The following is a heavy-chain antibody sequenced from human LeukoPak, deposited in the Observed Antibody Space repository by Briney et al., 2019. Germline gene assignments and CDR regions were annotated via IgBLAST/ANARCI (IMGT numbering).Heavy chain of an antibody. J-gene: IGHJ4*02. D-gene: IGHD6-19*01. CDR3: ARGALAVAVDY. CDR1: GGSISSLY. CDR2: IYYTGST. V-gene: IGHV4-59*08. Sequence: SETLSLTCSVSGGSISSLYWSWIRQPPGKGLEWIGYIYYTGSTNYNPSLKSRVTMFVDMSKNQFSLRLSSVTAADTAVYYCARGALAVAVDYWGQGTLVTVSS.